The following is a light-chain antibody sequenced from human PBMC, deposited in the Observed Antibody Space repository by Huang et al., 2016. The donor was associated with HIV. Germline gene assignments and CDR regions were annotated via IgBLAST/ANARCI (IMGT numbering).Light chain of an antibody. Sequence: EIVLTQSPATLSLSPGERATLSCRASQSVNSDLAWYQQKPGQAPRPLIYDASTRATGIPARFSGSGSGTDFTLTISSLEPEDFAVYYCQQRSNWPITFGQGTRLEIK. J-gene: IGKJ5*01. CDR1: QSVNSD. V-gene: IGKV3-11*01. CDR2: DAS. CDR3: QQRSNWPIT.